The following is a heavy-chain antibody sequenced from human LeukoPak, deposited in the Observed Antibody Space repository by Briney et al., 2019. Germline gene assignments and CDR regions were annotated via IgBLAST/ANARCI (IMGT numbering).Heavy chain of an antibody. Sequence: ASVKVSCKASGYTFTSYGISWVRQAPGQGLEWMGWISAYNGNTNYAQKLQGRVTMTTDTSTSTAYMELRSLRSDDTAVYYCARVDTVNYYYYMDVWGKGTPVTVSS. J-gene: IGHJ6*03. CDR1: GYTFTSYG. V-gene: IGHV1-18*01. CDR3: ARVDTVNYYYYMDV. CDR2: ISAYNGNT. D-gene: IGHD5-18*01.